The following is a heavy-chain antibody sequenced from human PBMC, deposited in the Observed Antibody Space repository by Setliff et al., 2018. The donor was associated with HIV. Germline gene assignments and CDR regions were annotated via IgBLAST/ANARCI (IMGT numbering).Heavy chain of an antibody. CDR1: GYTFTSYA. V-gene: IGHV7-4-1*02. CDR2: INPTTGNP. J-gene: IGHJ4*02. CDR3: ARSRLFFGVVTFDY. D-gene: IGHD3-3*01. Sequence: ASVKVSCKASGYTFTSYAMNWVRQAPGQGLEWMGWINPTTGNPTYARGFTGRFVFSWDTSVSTAYLQISRLQAEDTAVYYCARSRLFFGVVTFDYWGQGTLVTVSS.